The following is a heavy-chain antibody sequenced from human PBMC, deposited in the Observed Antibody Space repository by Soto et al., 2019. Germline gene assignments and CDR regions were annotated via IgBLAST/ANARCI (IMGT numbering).Heavy chain of an antibody. V-gene: IGHV4-61*01. D-gene: IGHD6-6*01. CDR2: IYYSGST. Sequence: SETLSLTCTVSGGSVSSGSYYWSWIRQPPGKGLEWIGYIYYSGSTNYNPSLKSRVTISVDTSKNQFSLKLSSVTAADTAVYYCARTFEYSSSYGVDYWGQGTLVTVSS. J-gene: IGHJ4*02. CDR1: GGSVSSGSYY. CDR3: ARTFEYSSSYGVDY.